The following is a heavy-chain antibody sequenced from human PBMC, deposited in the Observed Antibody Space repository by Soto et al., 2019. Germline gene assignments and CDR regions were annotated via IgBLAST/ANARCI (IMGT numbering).Heavy chain of an antibody. CDR1: GFTFSSCE. V-gene: IGHV3-48*03. J-gene: IGHJ4*02. CDR3: ARETHFIDY. CDR2: ISSTGTSM. Sequence: VQLVESGGDLVQPGGSLRLSCAASGFTFSSCEMNWVRQAPGKGLEWVSYISSTGTSMDYADSVKGRFTISRDNAKNSLFLQLNSLRDEDTAVYYCARETHFIDYWGQGTLVSVSA.